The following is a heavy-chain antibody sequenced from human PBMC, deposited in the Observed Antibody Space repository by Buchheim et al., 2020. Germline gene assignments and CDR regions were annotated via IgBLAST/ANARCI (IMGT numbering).Heavy chain of an antibody. CDR2: ISSSGSTI. D-gene: IGHD2-2*01. CDR3: ARDCSSTSCYGMDV. CDR1: GFTFSSYE. V-gene: IGHV3-48*03. J-gene: IGHJ6*02. Sequence: EVQLVESGGGLVQPGGSLRLSCAASGFTFSSYEMNWVRQAPGKGLEWVSYISSSGSTIYYADSVKGRFTISSDNAKNSLYLQMNSLRAEDTAVYYCARDCSSTSCYGMDVWGQGTT.